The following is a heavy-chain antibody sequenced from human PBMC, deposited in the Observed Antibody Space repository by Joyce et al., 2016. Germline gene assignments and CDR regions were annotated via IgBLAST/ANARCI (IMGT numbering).Heavy chain of an antibody. CDR2: LSSSSSDI. D-gene: IGHD2-8*01. CDR1: GFTFSSYS. CDR3: ARSSYTNGIFDY. J-gene: IGHJ4*02. V-gene: IGHV3-21*01. Sequence: EVQLVESGGGLVKPGGSLRLSCAASGFTFSSYSMSWVRQAPGKGRGRVSSLSSSSSDIKYTDSVKGRFTISRDNAKNSLYLQMNSLRFEDTAVYYCARSSYTNGIFDYWGQGTLVTVSS.